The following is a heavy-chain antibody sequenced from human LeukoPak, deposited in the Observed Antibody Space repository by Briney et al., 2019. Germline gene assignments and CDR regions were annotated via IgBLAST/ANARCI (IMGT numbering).Heavy chain of an antibody. J-gene: IGHJ5*02. CDR1: GFTFSSYG. V-gene: IGHV3-30*03. CDR3: ARHDPLALLSP. Sequence: GGSLRLSCAASGFTFSSYGMHWVRQAPGKGLEWVAVISYDGSNKYYADSVKGRFTISRDNAKNSLYLQMNSLRAEDTAVYYCARHDPLALLSPWGQGTLVTVSS. D-gene: IGHD3-3*01. CDR2: ISYDGSNK.